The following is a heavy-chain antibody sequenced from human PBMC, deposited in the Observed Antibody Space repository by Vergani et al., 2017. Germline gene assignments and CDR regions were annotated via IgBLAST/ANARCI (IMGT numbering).Heavy chain of an antibody. CDR1: GYTFSNYY. Sequence: QVQVVQSGAEVKKSGASVKVSCKTSGYTFSNYYMHWVRQAPGQGLEWMGGFDPEDGETIYAQKFQGRVTMTEDTSTDTAYMELSSLRSEDTAVYYCATPRLRFSYYYYYGMDVWGQGTTVTVSS. CDR2: FDPEDGET. J-gene: IGHJ6*02. CDR3: ATPRLRFSYYYYYGMDV. V-gene: IGHV1-24*01. D-gene: IGHD5-12*01.